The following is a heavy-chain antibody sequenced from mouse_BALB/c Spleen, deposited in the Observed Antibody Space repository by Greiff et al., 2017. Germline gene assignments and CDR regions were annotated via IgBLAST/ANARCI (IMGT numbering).Heavy chain of an antibody. J-gene: IGHJ2*01. Sequence: VQLQQSGAELAKPGASVKMSCKASGYTFTSYWMHWVKQRPGQGLEWIGYINPSTGYTEYNQKFKDKATLTADKSSSTAYMQLSSLTSEDSAVYYCASFIYYYGSSPYYFDYWGQGTTLTVSS. CDR3: ASFIYYYGSSPYYFDY. D-gene: IGHD1-1*01. V-gene: IGHV1-7*01. CDR2: INPSTGYT. CDR1: GYTFTSYW.